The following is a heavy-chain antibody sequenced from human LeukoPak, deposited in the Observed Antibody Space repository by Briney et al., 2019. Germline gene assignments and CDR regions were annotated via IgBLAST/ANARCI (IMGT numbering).Heavy chain of an antibody. CDR1: GYTFTSYD. J-gene: IGHJ5*02. V-gene: IGHV1-8*01. CDR2: MNPNSGNT. Sequence: ASVKVSCKASGYTFTSYDINWVRQATGQGLEWMGWMNPNSGNTGYAQKFQGRVTMTRNTSISTAYMELSSLRSEDTAVYYCARAGMNSSSHPRRWFDPWGQGTLVTVSS. CDR3: ARAGMNSSSHPRRWFDP. D-gene: IGHD6-13*01.